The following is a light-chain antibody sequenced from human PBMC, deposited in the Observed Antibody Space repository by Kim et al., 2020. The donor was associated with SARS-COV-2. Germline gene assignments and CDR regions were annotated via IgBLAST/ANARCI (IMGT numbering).Light chain of an antibody. Sequence: GLPGPRARITCTGDEGGDKYVCRYQQKTGQSLVVVIYQDSTRRSGNRERFSDSNSGNTATMTIRGTQALDEDNYYCQAWDTSSVMFGGGTKVTVL. J-gene: IGLJ3*02. V-gene: IGLV3-1*01. CDR3: QAWDTSSVM. CDR1: EGGDKY. CDR2: QDS.